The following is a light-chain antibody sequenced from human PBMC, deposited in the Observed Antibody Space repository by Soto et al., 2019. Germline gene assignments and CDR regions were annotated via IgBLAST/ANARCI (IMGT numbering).Light chain of an antibody. J-gene: IGKJ4*01. V-gene: IGKV3-15*01. CDR3: QQYNNWPPLT. CDR2: GAS. Sequence: EIVMTQSPATLSVSPGERATPSCRASHSVSSNLAWYQQKPGQAPRLLIYGASTRATGIPARFSGSGSRTEFPLTISSLQSEDFAVYYCQQYNNWPPLTFGGGTKVDIK. CDR1: HSVSSN.